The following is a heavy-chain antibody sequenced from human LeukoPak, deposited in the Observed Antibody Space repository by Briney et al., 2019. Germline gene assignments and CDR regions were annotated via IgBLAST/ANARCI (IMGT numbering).Heavy chain of an antibody. J-gene: IGHJ5*02. Sequence: SETLSLTCTVSGASTNSGGYYWNWVRQHPGKGLEWIGYIYYTGSTSYSPSLKSRLTMSVDTSKNQFSLKLSSVTAADTALYYCTRGYFFDPWGQGTLVTVSS. D-gene: IGHD3-10*01. CDR1: GASTNSGGYY. CDR2: IYYTGST. CDR3: TRGYFFDP. V-gene: IGHV4-31*03.